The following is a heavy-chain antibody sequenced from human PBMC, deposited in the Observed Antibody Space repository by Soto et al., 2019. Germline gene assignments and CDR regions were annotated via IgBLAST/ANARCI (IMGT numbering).Heavy chain of an antibody. CDR2: IIPIFGTA. CDR3: ARGYSSSPKGPYYFDY. V-gene: IGHV1-69*13. J-gene: IGHJ4*02. Sequence: SVKVSCKASGGTFSSYAISWVRQAPGQGLEWMGGIIPIFGTANYAQKFQGRVTITADESTSTAYMELSSLRSEDTAVYYCARGYSSSPKGPYYFDYWGQGTLVTVSS. CDR1: GGTFSSYA. D-gene: IGHD6-6*01.